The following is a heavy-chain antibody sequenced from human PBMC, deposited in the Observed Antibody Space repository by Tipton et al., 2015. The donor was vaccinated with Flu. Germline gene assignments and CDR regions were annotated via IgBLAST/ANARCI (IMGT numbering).Heavy chain of an antibody. J-gene: IGHJ3*01. CDR1: GYFFTSYW. CDR3: ARRIVATIWAFVV. D-gene: IGHD5-12*01. V-gene: IGHV5-51*03. Sequence: VQLVQSGAEVKKPGESLMISCKTSGYFFTSYWIAWVRQVPGKGLEWMGMIHPDASDTRYSPSFQGHVSMSADKSIRTAYLHVRSLKASDTAMYYCARRIVATIWAFVVWCQGTMVSVSS. CDR2: IHPDASDT.